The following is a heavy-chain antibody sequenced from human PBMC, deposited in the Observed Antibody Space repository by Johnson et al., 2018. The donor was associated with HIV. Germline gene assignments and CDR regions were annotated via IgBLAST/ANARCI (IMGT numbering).Heavy chain of an antibody. J-gene: IGHJ3*02. D-gene: IGHD2-21*01. CDR3: ARDAPFHITPDEFDAFDI. Sequence: QVQLVESGGGVVQPGRSLRLSCAASGFTFSSYAMHWVRQAPGKGLEWVAVISYDGSNKYYADSVKGRFTISRDNSKNTLYLQMNSLVAEDTAVYYCARDAPFHITPDEFDAFDIWGQGTMVTVSS. V-gene: IGHV3-30-3*01. CDR2: ISYDGSNK. CDR1: GFTFSSYA.